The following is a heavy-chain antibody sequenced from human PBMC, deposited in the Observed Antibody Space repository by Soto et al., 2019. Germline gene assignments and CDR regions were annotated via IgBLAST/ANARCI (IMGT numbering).Heavy chain of an antibody. CDR3: ARPVAVASWFDP. J-gene: IGHJ5*02. Sequence: ETLSLTCSVSGGSISNSRDYWGWIRQPPGKGLEWIATIYYSGKTYYNPSLKSRVTISVDTSKNQFSLKLSSVTAADTAVYYCARPVAVASWFDPWGQGTLVTVSS. D-gene: IGHD6-19*01. V-gene: IGHV4-39*01. CDR1: GGSISNSRDY. CDR2: IYYSGKT.